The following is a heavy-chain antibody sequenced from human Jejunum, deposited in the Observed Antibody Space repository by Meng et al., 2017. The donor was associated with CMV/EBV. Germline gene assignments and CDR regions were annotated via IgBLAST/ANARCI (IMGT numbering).Heavy chain of an antibody. D-gene: IGHD6-6*01. Sequence: VGSGGGLVQPGGSRRLSCVVSGLTFSRYWMSWVRQAPGTGLEWVANIKQDGSEKYYVDSVKGRYTISRDNAKNSLYLQMNSLRAEDSAVYSCARDAGAAQIDYWGRGTLVTVSS. V-gene: IGHV3-7*04. CDR3: ARDAGAAQIDY. CDR2: IKQDGSEK. CDR1: GLTFSRYW. J-gene: IGHJ4*02.